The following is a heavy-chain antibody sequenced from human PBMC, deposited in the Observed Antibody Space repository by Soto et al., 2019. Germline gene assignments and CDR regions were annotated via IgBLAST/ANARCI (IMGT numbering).Heavy chain of an antibody. J-gene: IGHJ4*02. CDR2: VYYSGST. CDR3: AKSRRPDPDGYTLAF. Sequence: SETLSPTCHISGGSITNYYWSWIRQPPGKGLGWIGYVYYSGSTKYNPSLESRVTISADTSKNQFSLRVTSVTAADTAVYYCAKSRRPDPDGYTLAFWGQEILVTASS. V-gene: IGHV4-59*01. D-gene: IGHD5-12*01. CDR1: GGSITNYY.